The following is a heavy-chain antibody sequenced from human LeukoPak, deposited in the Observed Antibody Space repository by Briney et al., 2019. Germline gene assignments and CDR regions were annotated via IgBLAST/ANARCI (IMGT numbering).Heavy chain of an antibody. CDR1: GFAFSTYA. Sequence: PGGSLRLSCAASGFAFSTYAMSWVRQAPGKGLEWVAGISGSGGNTYYADSVKGRFTVSRDNSKQALYLQMNSLRAEDMAVYFCGKAGYGYFWGQGTLVTVSS. V-gene: IGHV3-23*01. D-gene: IGHD5-12*01. J-gene: IGHJ4*02. CDR2: ISGSGGNT. CDR3: GKAGYGYF.